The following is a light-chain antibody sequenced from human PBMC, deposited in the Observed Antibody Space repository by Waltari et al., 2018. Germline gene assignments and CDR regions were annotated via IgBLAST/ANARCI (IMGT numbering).Light chain of an antibody. J-gene: IGKJ5*01. V-gene: IGKV4-1*01. Sequence: DIVMTQSPGSLAVSLGERATINCKSSQSVLYSSNNKNYLAWYQQKPGQPPKLLIYWASTRESGVPARFSGSGSGTDFTLTISSLQAEDVAVYYCQQYYNTPITFGQGTRLEIK. CDR1: QSVLYSSNNKNY. CDR2: WAS. CDR3: QQYYNTPIT.